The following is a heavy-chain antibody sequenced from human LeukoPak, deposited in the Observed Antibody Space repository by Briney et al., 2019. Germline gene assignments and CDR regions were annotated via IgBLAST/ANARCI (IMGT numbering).Heavy chain of an antibody. Sequence: GGSLRLSCAAAGFTFSSYAMSWVRQAPGKGVEGGAVISYDGSNKYYADSVKGRFTISRDNSKNTLYLQMNSLRAEDTAVYYCARDGGRYYYDSSGYIDYWGQGTLVTVSS. CDR2: ISYDGSNK. CDR1: GFTFSSYA. J-gene: IGHJ4*02. CDR3: ARDGGRYYYDSSGYIDY. D-gene: IGHD3-22*01. V-gene: IGHV3-30*04.